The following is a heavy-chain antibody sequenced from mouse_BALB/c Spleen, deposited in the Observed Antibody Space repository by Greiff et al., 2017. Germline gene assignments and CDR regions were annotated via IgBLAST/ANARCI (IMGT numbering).Heavy chain of an antibody. V-gene: IGHV1-14*01. J-gene: IGHJ2*01. Sequence: VQLQQSGPELVKPGASVKMSCKASGYTFTSYVMHWVKQKPGQGLEWIGYINPYNDGTKYNEKFKGKATLTSDKSSSTAYMELSSLTSEDSAVYYCAKGGLGYYFDYWGQGTTRTVSS. CDR2: INPYNDGT. D-gene: IGHD3-3*01. CDR3: AKGGLGYYFDY. CDR1: GYTFTSYV.